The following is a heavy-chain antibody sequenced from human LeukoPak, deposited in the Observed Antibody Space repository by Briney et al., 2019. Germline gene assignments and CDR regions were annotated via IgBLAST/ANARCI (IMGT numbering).Heavy chain of an antibody. CDR2: IYYSGST. J-gene: IGHJ3*02. Sequence: NSSETLSLTCTVSGGSISSSSYYWGWIRQPPGKGLEWIGSIYYSGSTYYNPSLKSRVTISVDKSKNQFSLKLSSVTAADTAVYYCASYPPHSSSKHGGAFDIWGQGTMVTVSS. V-gene: IGHV4-39*07. CDR3: ASYPPHSSSKHGGAFDI. D-gene: IGHD6-13*01. CDR1: GGSISSSSYY.